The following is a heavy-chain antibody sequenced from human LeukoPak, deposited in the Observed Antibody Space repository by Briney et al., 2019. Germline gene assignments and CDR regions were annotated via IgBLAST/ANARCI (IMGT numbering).Heavy chain of an antibody. V-gene: IGHV4-34*01. D-gene: IGHD6-19*01. CDR3: ARPRIQSQWGWYAGAAFDI. CDR1: GGSFSGYY. J-gene: IGHJ3*02. CDR2: INHSGST. Sequence: SETLSLTCAVYGGSFSGYYWSWIRQPPGKGLEWIGEINHSGSTNYNPSLKSRVTISVDTSKNQFSLKLSSVTAADTAVYYCARPRIQSQWGWYAGAAFDIWGQGTMVTVSS.